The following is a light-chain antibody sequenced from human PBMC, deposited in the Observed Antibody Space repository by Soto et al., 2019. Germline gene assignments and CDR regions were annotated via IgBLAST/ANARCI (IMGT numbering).Light chain of an antibody. V-gene: IGKV1-5*01. J-gene: IGKJ1*01. CDR2: DAS. CDR3: QQYNSYSWA. CDR1: QSISSW. Sequence: IDKGRYHNTVSASVGDRVNITFRASQSISSWLAWYQQKPGKAPKLLIYDASSLESGVPSRFSGSASGTEFTLTLCCVQLDDFATYYCQQYNSYSWAFGQGTKVDIK.